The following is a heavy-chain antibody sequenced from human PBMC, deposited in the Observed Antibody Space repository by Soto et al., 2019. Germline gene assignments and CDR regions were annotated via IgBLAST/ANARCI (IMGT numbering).Heavy chain of an antibody. CDR2: INAGNGNT. D-gene: IGHD3-10*01. J-gene: IGHJ4*02. CDR3: ARDLAFGLSDY. Sequence: QVHLVQSGAEVKKPGASVKVSCKASGYTFTSYAMYWVRQAPGQRLEWMGWINAGNGNTKYSQKFQGRVTLTRDTSASTAYMELSSLRSEDTAVYYCARDLAFGLSDYWGQGTLVTVSS. V-gene: IGHV1-3*01. CDR1: GYTFTSYA.